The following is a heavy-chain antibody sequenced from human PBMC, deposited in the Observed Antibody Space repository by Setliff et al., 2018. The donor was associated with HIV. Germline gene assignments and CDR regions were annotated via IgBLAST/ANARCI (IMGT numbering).Heavy chain of an antibody. CDR3: ARGRLLWSGSYYYYYMDV. J-gene: IGHJ6*03. V-gene: IGHV3-72*01. D-gene: IGHD3-10*01. CDR2: SRNKANSYTT. CDR1: GFTFSDHY. Sequence: LRLSCAASGFTFSDHYMDWVRQAPGKGLEWVGRSRNKANSYTTEYAASVKGRFTISRDDSKNSLYLQMNSLKTEDTAVYYCARGRLLWSGSYYYYYMDVWGKGTTVTVSS.